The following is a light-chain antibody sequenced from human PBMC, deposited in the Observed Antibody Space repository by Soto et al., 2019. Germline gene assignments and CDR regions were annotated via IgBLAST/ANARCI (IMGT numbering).Light chain of an antibody. CDR3: QQGYRAPWT. J-gene: IGKJ1*01. CDR2: AAS. CDR1: QSISTY. V-gene: IGKV1-39*01. Sequence: DIQMTQSPSSLSASLGDRVTITCRASQSISTYLHWYQQTPGKPPELLIYAASNLQSGVPSRFSGGGSGTDFTLAISSLQPEDCATYYCQQGYRAPWTFGQGTKVEI.